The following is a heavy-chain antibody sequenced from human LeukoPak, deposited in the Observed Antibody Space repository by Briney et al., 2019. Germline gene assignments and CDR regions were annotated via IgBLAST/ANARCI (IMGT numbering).Heavy chain of an antibody. CDR2: ISGSAGTT. J-gene: IGHJ6*02. D-gene: IGHD2-21*01. V-gene: IGHV3-23*01. CDR1: GFTFSSYA. CDR3: AKEDWRMDV. Sequence: GGSLRLSCAASGFTFSSYAMSWVLQTPGKGLDWVSIISGSAGTTYYADSVKGRFTISRDNSKNTLYLQMNSLRAEDTAVYYCAKEDWRMDVWGQGTTVTVSS.